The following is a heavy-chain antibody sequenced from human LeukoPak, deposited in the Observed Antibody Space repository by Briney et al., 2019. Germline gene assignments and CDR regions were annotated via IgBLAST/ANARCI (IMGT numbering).Heavy chain of an antibody. CDR3: AKDIRRYSSGDY. D-gene: IGHD6-25*01. Sequence: GGSLRLSCAASGFTFSSYAMSWVRQTPGKGLEWVSAISGSGGSTYYADSVKGRFTISRDNSKNTLYLQMNSLRAEDTAVYYCAKDIRRYSSGDYWGQGTLVTVSS. CDR2: ISGSGGST. CDR1: GFTFSSYA. J-gene: IGHJ4*02. V-gene: IGHV3-23*01.